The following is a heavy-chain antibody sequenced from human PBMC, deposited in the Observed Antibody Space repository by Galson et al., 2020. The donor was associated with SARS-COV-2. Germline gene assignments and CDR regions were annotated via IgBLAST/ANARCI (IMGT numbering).Heavy chain of an antibody. Sequence: GGSLRLSCAASGFTFSSYGMHWVRQAPGKGLEWVAVIWYDGSNKYYADSVKGRFTISRDNSKNTLYLQMNSLRAEDTAVYYYARDRVESSGWSYYFDYWGQGTLVTVSS. V-gene: IGHV3-33*01. D-gene: IGHD6-19*01. CDR3: ARDRVESSGWSYYFDY. CDR1: GFTFSSYG. CDR2: IWYDGSNK. J-gene: IGHJ4*02.